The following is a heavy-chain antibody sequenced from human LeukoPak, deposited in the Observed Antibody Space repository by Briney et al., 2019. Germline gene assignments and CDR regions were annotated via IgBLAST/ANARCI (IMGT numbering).Heavy chain of an antibody. D-gene: IGHD2-15*01. J-gene: IGHJ4*02. CDR3: GRKAGDCGGGSCYSIDY. V-gene: IGHV1-69*05. CDR2: IIPIFGTA. Sequence: GGSVKVSCKAFGGSLSSEAISWVRQAPGQGLEWMGGIIPIFGTANYAKKFQGRVTITTDGSTSTAYMEVSSLRSEDTAVYYCGRKAGDCGGGSCYSIDYWGQGTLVTVSS. CDR1: GGSLSSEA.